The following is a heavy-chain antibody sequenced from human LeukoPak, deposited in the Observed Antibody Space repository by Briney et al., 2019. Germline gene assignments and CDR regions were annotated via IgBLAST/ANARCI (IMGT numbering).Heavy chain of an antibody. V-gene: IGHV4-39*07. CDR1: GGSISSSSYY. D-gene: IGHD3-22*01. CDR2: IYYSGST. J-gene: IGHJ3*02. CDR3: ARLPLNRDYYDSRTDAFDI. Sequence: PSETLSLTCTVSGGSISSSSYYWAWIRQPPGKGLEWIGGIYYSGSTYYNPSLKSRVTISVDTSKNQFSLKLSSVTAADTAVYYCARLPLNRDYYDSRTDAFDIWGQGTMVTVSS.